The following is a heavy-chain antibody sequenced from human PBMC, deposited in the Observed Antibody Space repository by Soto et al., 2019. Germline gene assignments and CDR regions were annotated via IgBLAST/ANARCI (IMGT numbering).Heavy chain of an antibody. CDR1: GFTFSTYG. Sequence: VQLVESGGGEVQPGRSLTIYCAASGFTFSTYGMHWVRQTPGKGLEGVGVISYDGTNKFYSDSVKGRFTISRDNFKNTLTLQMNSLRADDTAVYSCAKDLQSYGDYDYYCYGMDVWGLGTRVTVSS. D-gene: IGHD4-17*01. CDR3: AKDLQSYGDYDYYCYGMDV. CDR2: ISYDGTNK. V-gene: IGHV3-30*18. J-gene: IGHJ6*02.